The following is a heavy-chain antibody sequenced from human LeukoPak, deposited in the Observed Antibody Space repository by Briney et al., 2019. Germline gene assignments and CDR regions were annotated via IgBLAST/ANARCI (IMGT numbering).Heavy chain of an antibody. CDR2: ISGSGGST. V-gene: IGHV3-23*01. Sequence: GGSLRLSCAASGFTFNNFAVSWVRQAPGRGLEWVSTISGSGGSTYYADSVKGRFTISRDNSKNTLYLQMNSLRAEDTAVYYCAKDVGTTVTTSDYWGQGTLVTVSS. CDR3: AKDVGTTVTTSDY. D-gene: IGHD4-17*01. J-gene: IGHJ4*02. CDR1: GFTFNNFA.